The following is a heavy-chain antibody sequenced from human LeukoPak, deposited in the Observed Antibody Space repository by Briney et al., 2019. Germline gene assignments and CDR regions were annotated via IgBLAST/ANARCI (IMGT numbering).Heavy chain of an antibody. V-gene: IGHV4-4*07. CDR1: GGSISSYY. J-gene: IGHJ4*02. CDR3: AGGIVATKFDY. CDR2: IYTSGST. D-gene: IGHD5-12*01. Sequence: PSETLSLTCTVSGGSISSYYWSWIRQPAGKGLEWIGRIYTSGSTNYNPSLKSRVTMSVDTSKNQFSLKPSSVTAADTAVYYCAGGIVATKFDYWGQGTLVTVSS.